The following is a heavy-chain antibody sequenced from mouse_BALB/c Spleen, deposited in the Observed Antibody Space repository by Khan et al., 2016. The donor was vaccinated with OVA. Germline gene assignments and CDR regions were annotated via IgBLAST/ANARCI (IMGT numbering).Heavy chain of an antibody. CDR1: GYSITSDYA. CDR3: ARSVTIATVVATDFDY. Sequence: EVQLQESGPGLVKPSQSLSLTCTVTGYSITSDYAWNWIRQFPGNKLEWMGYISYSGRTSYNPSLKSRISITRDTSKNQFFLQWNSVNTEDTATYDCARSVTIATVVATDFDYWGQGTTLTVSS. J-gene: IGHJ2*01. V-gene: IGHV3-2*02. D-gene: IGHD1-1*01. CDR2: ISYSGRT.